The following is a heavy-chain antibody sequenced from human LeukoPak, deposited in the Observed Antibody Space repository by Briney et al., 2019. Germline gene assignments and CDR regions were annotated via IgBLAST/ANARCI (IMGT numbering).Heavy chain of an antibody. V-gene: IGHV4-30-4*07. Sequence: PSETLSLTCAVSGGSISSGGYSWNWIRQPPGKGLEWIGYIYNSGSTSYNPSLKSRVTISVDTSQNQFSLRLSSVTAADTAVYYCARGRYVTTRGGAAAGFLDYWGQGTLVTVST. J-gene: IGHJ4*02. D-gene: IGHD6-13*01. CDR1: GGSISSGGYS. CDR2: IYNSGST. CDR3: ARGRYVTTRGGAAAGFLDY.